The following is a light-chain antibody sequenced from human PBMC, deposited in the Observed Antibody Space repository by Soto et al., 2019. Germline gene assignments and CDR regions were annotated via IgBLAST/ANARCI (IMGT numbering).Light chain of an antibody. CDR3: SSYTSSSTTYV. CDR2: EVT. V-gene: IGLV2-14*01. CDR1: SSDVGGYEY. J-gene: IGLJ1*01. Sequence: QSVLTQPPSASGSPGQSVTISCTGSSSDVGGYEYVSWYQQHPGKAPKLIIYEVTNRPSGVSNRFSGSKSGNTASLTISGLQAEDEADYYCSSYTSSSTTYVFGTGTKLTVL.